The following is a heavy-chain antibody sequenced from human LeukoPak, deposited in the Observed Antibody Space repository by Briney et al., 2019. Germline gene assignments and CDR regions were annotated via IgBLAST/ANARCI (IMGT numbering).Heavy chain of an antibody. CDR1: GFTFSSYS. V-gene: IGHV3-48*02. Sequence: PGGSLRLSCAASGFTFSSYSMNWVRQAPGKGLEWVSYISSSSDTIYYADSVKGRFTISRDNAKNSLYLQMNSLRDEDTAVYYCARGYSYGCSLDYWGQGTLVTVSS. J-gene: IGHJ4*02. CDR3: ARGYSYGCSLDY. D-gene: IGHD5-18*01. CDR2: ISSSSDTI.